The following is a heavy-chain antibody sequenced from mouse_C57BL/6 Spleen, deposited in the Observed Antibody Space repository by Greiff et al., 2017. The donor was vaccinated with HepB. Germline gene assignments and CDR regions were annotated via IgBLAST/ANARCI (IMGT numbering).Heavy chain of an antibody. CDR2: ISDGGSYT. V-gene: IGHV5-4*01. CDR3: ARDSAGTGGY. Sequence: EVQVVESGGGLVKPGGSLKLSCAASGFTFSSYAMSWVRQTPEKRLEWVATISDGGSYTYYPDNVKGRFTISRDNAKNNLYLQMSHLKSEDTAMYYCARDSAGTGGYWGQGTTLTVSS. CDR1: GFTFSSYA. J-gene: IGHJ2*01. D-gene: IGHD4-1*01.